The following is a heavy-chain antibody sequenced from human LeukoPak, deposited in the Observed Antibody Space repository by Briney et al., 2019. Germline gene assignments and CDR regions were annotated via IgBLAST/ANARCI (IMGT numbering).Heavy chain of an antibody. V-gene: IGHV3-30*02. Sequence: RGSLRLSCAASGFTFSSYGMHWVRQAPGKELEWVAFIRYDGSNKYYADSVKGRFTISRDNSKNTLYLQMNSLRAEDTAVYYCAKDPDGMVRGVPYYFDYWGQGTLVTVSS. CDR3: AKDPDGMVRGVPYYFDY. J-gene: IGHJ4*02. D-gene: IGHD3-10*01. CDR1: GFTFSSYG. CDR2: IRYDGSNK.